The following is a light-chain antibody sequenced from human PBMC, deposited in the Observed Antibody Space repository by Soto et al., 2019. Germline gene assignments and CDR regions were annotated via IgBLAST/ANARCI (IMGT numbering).Light chain of an antibody. J-gene: IGKJ1*01. CDR1: QSVSSN. V-gene: IGKV3-20*01. CDR3: QQFGGYSRT. CDR2: GAS. Sequence: EILFTQSPATLSVSPGERATLSCRASQSVSSNLAWYQQKPGQAPRILIYGASFRDTGIPDRFSGSGSGTDCTLTITRLEPEDFEVYYCQQFGGYSRTFGQGTKVDIK.